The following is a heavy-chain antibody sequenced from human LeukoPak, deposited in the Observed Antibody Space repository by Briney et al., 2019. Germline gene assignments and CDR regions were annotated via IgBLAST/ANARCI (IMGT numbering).Heavy chain of an antibody. CDR3: ATYSILNAREFRY. J-gene: IGHJ1*01. CDR1: GFTFSSYA. CDR2: VQHIGGET. V-gene: IGHV3-7*01. D-gene: IGHD4-11*01. Sequence: PGRSLRLSCAASGFTFSSYAMHWVRQAPGKGLEWVANVQHIGGETYYVDSVKGRFTISRDNAKNSVYLQMNSLGADDTAVYYCATYSILNAREFRYWGQGTLVTVTS.